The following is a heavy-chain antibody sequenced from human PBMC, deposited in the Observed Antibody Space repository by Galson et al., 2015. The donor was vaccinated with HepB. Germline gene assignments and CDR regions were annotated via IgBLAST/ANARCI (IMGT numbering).Heavy chain of an antibody. D-gene: IGHD1-26*01. Sequence: QSGAEVKKPGESLKISCKGSGYSFTSYWIGWVRQMPGKGLEWMGIIYPGDSDTRYSPSFQGQVTISADKSISTAYLQWSSLKASDTAMYYCARRGHIVGTGEAFDIWGQGTMVTVSS. CDR2: IYPGDSDT. CDR3: ARRGHIVGTGEAFDI. J-gene: IGHJ3*02. V-gene: IGHV5-51*01. CDR1: GYSFTSYW.